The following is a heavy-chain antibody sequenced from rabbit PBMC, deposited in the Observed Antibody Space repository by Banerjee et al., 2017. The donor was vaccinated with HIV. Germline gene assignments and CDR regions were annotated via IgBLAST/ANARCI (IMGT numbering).Heavy chain of an antibody. J-gene: IGHJ4*01. Sequence: QSLEESGGDLVKPGASLTLTCTASGFSFSSSYYMCWVRQAPGKGLEWIACIYAGSSGSTYYASWAKGRFTISKTSSTTVTLQMTSLTAADTATYFCARDGTNYDYFNLWGPGTLVTVS. CDR3: ARDGTNYDYFNL. CDR1: GFSFSSSYY. CDR2: IYAGSSGST. D-gene: IGHD8-1*01. V-gene: IGHV1S40*01.